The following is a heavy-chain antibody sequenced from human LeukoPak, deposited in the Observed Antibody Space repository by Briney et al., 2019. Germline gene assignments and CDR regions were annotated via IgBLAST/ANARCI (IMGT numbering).Heavy chain of an antibody. V-gene: IGHV3-21*01. Sequence: GGSLRLSCAASEFTFSSYSMNWVRQAPGKGLEWVSSISSSSSYIYYADSVKGRFTTSRDNAKNSLYLQMDSLRDEDTAVYYCARDRDYAFDYWGQGTLVTVSS. CDR3: ARDRDYAFDY. CDR1: EFTFSSYS. J-gene: IGHJ4*02. D-gene: IGHD4-17*01. CDR2: ISSSSSYI.